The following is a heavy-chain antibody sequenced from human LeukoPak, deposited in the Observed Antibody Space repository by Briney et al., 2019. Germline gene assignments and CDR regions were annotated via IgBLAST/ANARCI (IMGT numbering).Heavy chain of an antibody. CDR3: ARDLVVPAAIEGTPNWFDP. Sequence: ASVKVSCTASGYTFTSYGISWVRQAPGQGLEWIGWINAYNGNTNYAQKLQGRVTMTTDTSTSTAYMELRSLRSDDTAVYYCARDLVVPAAIEGTPNWFDPWGQGTLVTVSS. V-gene: IGHV1-18*04. D-gene: IGHD2-2*01. CDR2: INAYNGNT. J-gene: IGHJ5*02. CDR1: GYTFTSYG.